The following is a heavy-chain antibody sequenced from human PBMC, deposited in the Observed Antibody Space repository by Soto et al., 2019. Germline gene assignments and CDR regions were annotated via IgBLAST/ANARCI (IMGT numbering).Heavy chain of an antibody. V-gene: IGHV4-34*01. J-gene: IGHJ6*02. CDR1: GGSFSGYY. Sequence: TSETLSLTCAVYGGSFSGYYWSWIRQPPGKGLEWIGEINHSGSTNYNPSLKSRVTISVDKSKNQFSLKLSSVTAADTAVYYCARGAYYGSGRGYYYYYGMDVWGQGTTVTVSS. CDR2: INHSGST. D-gene: IGHD3-10*01. CDR3: ARGAYYGSGRGYYYYYGMDV.